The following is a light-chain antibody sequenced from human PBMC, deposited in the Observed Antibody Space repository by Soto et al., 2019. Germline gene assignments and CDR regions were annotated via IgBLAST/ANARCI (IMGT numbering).Light chain of an antibody. V-gene: IGLV2-14*03. CDR2: EVN. Sequence: QSVLTQPASVSGSPGQSITIPCGGTSSDVGAYIYVSWYQQFPGKAPKLILYEVNNRPSGVSNRFPGSKSDTTASLTISGLQPEDQPDYYCSASSVIDTEVFGSGTKLTVL. CDR1: SSDVGAYIY. J-gene: IGLJ1*01. CDR3: SASSVIDTEV.